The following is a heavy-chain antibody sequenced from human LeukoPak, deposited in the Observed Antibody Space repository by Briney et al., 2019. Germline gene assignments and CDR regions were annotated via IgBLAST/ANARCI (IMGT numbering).Heavy chain of an antibody. CDR3: ARDVYYYDSSAYYYFDY. Sequence: GASVKVSCKASGYTFIGYYMHWVRQAPGQGLEWMGWISAYNGNTNYAQKLQGRVTMTTDTSTSTVYMELRSLRSDDTAVYYCARDVYYYDSSAYYYFDYWGQGTLVAVSS. J-gene: IGHJ4*02. CDR2: ISAYNGNT. V-gene: IGHV1-18*04. CDR1: GYTFIGYY. D-gene: IGHD3-22*01.